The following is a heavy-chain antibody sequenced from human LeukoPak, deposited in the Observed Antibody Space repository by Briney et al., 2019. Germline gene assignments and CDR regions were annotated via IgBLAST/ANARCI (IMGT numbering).Heavy chain of an antibody. D-gene: IGHD2-8*01. Sequence: GGSLRLSCAASGFTFSSIAMSWVRQAPGKGLEWVSTISGSGGTPYYADSVKGRFTISRDNAKNSLYLQMNSLRDEDTAVYYCARDQSRPYCTNGVCIYYYYYGMDVWGQGTTVTVSS. V-gene: IGHV3-23*01. CDR3: ARDQSRPYCTNGVCIYYYYYGMDV. J-gene: IGHJ6*02. CDR2: ISGSGGTP. CDR1: GFTFSSIA.